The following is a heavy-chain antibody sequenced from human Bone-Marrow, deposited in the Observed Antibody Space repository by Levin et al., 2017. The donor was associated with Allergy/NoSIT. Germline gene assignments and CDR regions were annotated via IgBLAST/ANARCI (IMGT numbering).Heavy chain of an antibody. CDR3: ARDTLEPNYWYFDL. CDR2: ILYDGINK. J-gene: IGHJ2*01. CDR1: GFTFSSYA. V-gene: IGHV3-30*04. D-gene: IGHD1-14*01. Sequence: GGSLRLSCAASGFTFSSYAMYWVRQAPGKGLEWVAVILYDGINKNYAGSVKGQFTISRDNPKNTLYLQMNSLRAEDTAVYYCARDTLEPNYWYFDLWGRGTLVTVSS.